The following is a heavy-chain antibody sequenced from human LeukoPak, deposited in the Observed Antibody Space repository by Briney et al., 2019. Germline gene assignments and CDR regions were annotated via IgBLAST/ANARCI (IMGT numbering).Heavy chain of an antibody. CDR1: GFTFSSYG. D-gene: IGHD6-13*01. CDR2: ISSTSSTI. V-gene: IGHV3-48*02. CDR3: ARDSPGYSGPFDY. Sequence: GGSLRLSCVASGFTFSSYGMSWVRQSLGKGLEWVSYISSTSSTIYYADSVKGRFTISRDNARNSLYLQMNSLRDEDTAVYYCARDSPGYSGPFDYWGQGTLVTVSS. J-gene: IGHJ4*02.